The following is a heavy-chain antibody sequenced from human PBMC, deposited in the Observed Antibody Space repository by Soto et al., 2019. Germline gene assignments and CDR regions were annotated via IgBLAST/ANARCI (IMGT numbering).Heavy chain of an antibody. J-gene: IGHJ4*02. Sequence: ASVKVSCKASGYSFMNFGVSWLRQAPGQGLEWLGWTSGHNGNTNYAQKVQGRVTMTTDTSTTTSYMELRSLTSDDTAVYYCARATDYDILTGYSGHFDYWGQG. V-gene: IGHV1-18*01. CDR3: ARATDYDILTGYSGHFDY. CDR2: TSGHNGNT. CDR1: GYSFMNFG. D-gene: IGHD3-9*01.